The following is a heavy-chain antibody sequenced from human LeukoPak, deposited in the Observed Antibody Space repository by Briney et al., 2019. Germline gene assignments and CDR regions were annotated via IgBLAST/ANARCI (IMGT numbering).Heavy chain of an antibody. J-gene: IGHJ4*02. CDR2: IYYSGST. D-gene: IGHD1-20*01. CDR1: GGSISSYY. V-gene: IGHV4-59*01. Sequence: SETLSLTCTVSGGSISSYYWSWIRQPPGKGLEWIGYIYYSGSTNYNPSLKSRVTISVDTSKNQFSLKLSSVTAADTAVYYCARNKSGGYNWTYGGGLDYWGQGTLVTVSS. CDR3: ARNKSGGYNWTYGGGLDY.